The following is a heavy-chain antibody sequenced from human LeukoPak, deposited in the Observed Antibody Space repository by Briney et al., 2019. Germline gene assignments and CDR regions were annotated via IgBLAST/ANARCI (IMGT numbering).Heavy chain of an antibody. V-gene: IGHV4-59*01. CDR2: IYNSGSA. D-gene: IGHD6-19*01. J-gene: IGHJ2*01. Sequence: SETLSLTCSVSGGSITTYHWSWIRQPPGKGLEWIGYIYNSGSANYKPSLKSRLTISVDTSKNHFSLKLNSVTAADTAVYYCARAPVTGHWYFDLWGRGTLVSVSS. CDR1: GGSITTYH. CDR3: ARAPVTGHWYFDL.